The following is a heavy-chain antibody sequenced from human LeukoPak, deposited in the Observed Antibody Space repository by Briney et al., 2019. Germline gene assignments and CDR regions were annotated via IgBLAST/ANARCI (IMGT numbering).Heavy chain of an antibody. CDR2: ISWDGGST. J-gene: IGHJ3*02. D-gene: IGHD4-23*01. CDR3: AKIPPGGNSGGEGAFDI. Sequence: GGSLRLSCAASGFTFDDYAMHWVRQAPGKGLEWVSLISWDGGSTYYADSVKGRFTISRDNSKNSLYLQMNSLRTEDTALYYCAKIPPGGNSGGEGAFDIWGQGTMVTVSS. CDR1: GFTFDDYA. V-gene: IGHV3-43D*03.